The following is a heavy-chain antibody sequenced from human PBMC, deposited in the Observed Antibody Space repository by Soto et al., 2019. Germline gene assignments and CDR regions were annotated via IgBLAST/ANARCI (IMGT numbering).Heavy chain of an antibody. Sequence: GESLKISCKGSGYSFTSYWIGWVRQMPGKGLEWMGIIYPGDSDTRYSPSFQGQVTISADKSISTAYLQWSSLKASDTAIYYCARLDCSGGSCYSPGLYYGMDVWGQGTTVTVSS. J-gene: IGHJ6*02. CDR3: ARLDCSGGSCYSPGLYYGMDV. CDR1: GYSFTSYW. CDR2: IYPGDSDT. D-gene: IGHD2-15*01. V-gene: IGHV5-51*01.